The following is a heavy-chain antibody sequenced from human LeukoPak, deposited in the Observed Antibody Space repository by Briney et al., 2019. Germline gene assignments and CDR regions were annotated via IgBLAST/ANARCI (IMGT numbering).Heavy chain of an antibody. CDR1: GGSITLSTYF. V-gene: IGHV4-39*07. CDR2: IYFSGST. Sequence: PSETLSLTCTVSGGSITLSTYFWGWIRQPPGKGLGWIGSIYFSGSTYYNPSLKSRVTISVDTSKNQFSLKLSAVTAADTAVYSCARDPLRDFDYWGQGTLVTVSS. CDR3: ARDPLRDFDY. J-gene: IGHJ4*02.